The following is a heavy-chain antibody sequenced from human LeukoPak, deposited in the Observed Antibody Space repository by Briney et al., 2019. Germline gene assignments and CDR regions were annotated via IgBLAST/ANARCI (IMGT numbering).Heavy chain of an antibody. CDR3: AGDLEGCTGGSCYYYYYYMDV. CDR1: GFTFSSYS. V-gene: IGHV3-21*01. Sequence: GGSLRLSCAASGFTFSSYSMNWVRQAPGKGLEWVSSISSSSSHIYYADSVKGRFTISRDNAKNSLYLQMNSLRAEDTAVYYCAGDLEGCTGGSCYYYYYYMDVWGKGTTVTVSS. CDR2: ISSSSSHI. J-gene: IGHJ6*03. D-gene: IGHD2-15*01.